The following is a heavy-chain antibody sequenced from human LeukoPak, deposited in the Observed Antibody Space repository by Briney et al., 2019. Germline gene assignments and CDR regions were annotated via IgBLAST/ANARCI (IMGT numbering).Heavy chain of an antibody. V-gene: IGHV3-48*03. CDR2: ISSSGSTI. J-gene: IGHJ3*01. D-gene: IGHD6-19*01. CDR3: ARDSGYSSGWYLAFDF. Sequence: GGSLRLSCAASGFTFSSYEMNWVRQAPGKGLEWVSYISSSGSTIYYADSVKGRFTISRDNAKNSLYLQMNSLRAEDTAVYYCARDSGYSSGWYLAFDFWGQGTMVTVSS. CDR1: GFTFSSYE.